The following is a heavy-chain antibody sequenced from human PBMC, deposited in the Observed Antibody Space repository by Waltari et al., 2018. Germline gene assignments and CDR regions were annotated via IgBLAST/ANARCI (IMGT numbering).Heavy chain of an antibody. Sequence: QVQLVESGGGVVQPGGSLRLSCAASGFTFSSYGMHWVRQAPGKGREGVAFIRYDGSNKYYSDAVKGRFTISRDNSKNTLYLQMNSLRAEDTAVYYCAKCRHDSSGYLDYWGQGTLVTVSS. V-gene: IGHV3-30*02. CDR1: GFTFSSYG. CDR3: AKCRHDSSGYLDY. CDR2: IRYDGSNK. D-gene: IGHD3-22*01. J-gene: IGHJ4*02.